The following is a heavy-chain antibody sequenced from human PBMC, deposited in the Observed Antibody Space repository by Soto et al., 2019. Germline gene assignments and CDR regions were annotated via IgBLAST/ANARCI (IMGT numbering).Heavy chain of an antibody. V-gene: IGHV3-23*01. J-gene: IGHJ4*02. CDR2: ISESGGST. CDR1: GFSFSDYA. CDR3: AKRSPYSSGWYSPLFEY. D-gene: IGHD6-13*01. Sequence: GGSLRLSCAASGFSFSDYAMSWVRQAPGKGLEWVSVISESGGSTHYADSVRGRFTVSRDNSKNSLSLRMNSLRDEDTAVYFCAKRSPYSSGWYSPLFEYWGQGELVTVS.